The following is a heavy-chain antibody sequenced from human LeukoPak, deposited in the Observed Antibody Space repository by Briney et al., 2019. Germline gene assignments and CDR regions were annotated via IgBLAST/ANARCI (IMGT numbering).Heavy chain of an antibody. CDR2: IYHSGST. V-gene: IGHV4-30-2*01. CDR3: ARGSSVGATPFFDY. J-gene: IGHJ4*02. CDR1: GGSISSGGYY. D-gene: IGHD1-26*01. Sequence: SQTLSLTCTVSGGSISSGGYYWSWIRQPPGKGLEWIGYIYHSGSTYYNPSLKSRVTISVDRSKNQFSLKLSSVTAADTAVYYCARGSSVGATPFFDYWGQGTLVTVSS.